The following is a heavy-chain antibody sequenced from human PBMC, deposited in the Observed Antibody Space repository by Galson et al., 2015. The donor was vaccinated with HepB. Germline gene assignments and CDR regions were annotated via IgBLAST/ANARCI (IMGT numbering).Heavy chain of an antibody. D-gene: IGHD3-22*01. CDR3: AREERDSSGYYSHYYYGMDV. CDR1: GGTLSSYA. Sequence: SVKVSCKASGGTLSSYAITWVRQAPGQGLEWMGRIIPILGRTNYAQKFQGRVTITADKLTNTAYMELSSLRSEDTAVYYCAREERDSSGYYSHYYYGMDVWAKGPRSPSP. J-gene: IGHJ6*02. V-gene: IGHV1-69*04. CDR2: IIPILGRT.